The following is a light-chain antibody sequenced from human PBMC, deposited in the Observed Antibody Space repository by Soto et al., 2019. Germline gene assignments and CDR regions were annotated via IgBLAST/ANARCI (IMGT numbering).Light chain of an antibody. CDR1: SANIGSNT. CDR2: SNN. J-gene: IGLJ2*01. Sequence: QSVLTQPPSASATPGQRVTISCSGSSANIGSNTVNWYQQLPGTAPKLLIYSNNQRPSGVPDRFSGSNSGTSASLAISGLQSDDEADYYCAAWNDSLNGPVFGGGTKLTVL. V-gene: IGLV1-44*01. CDR3: AAWNDSLNGPV.